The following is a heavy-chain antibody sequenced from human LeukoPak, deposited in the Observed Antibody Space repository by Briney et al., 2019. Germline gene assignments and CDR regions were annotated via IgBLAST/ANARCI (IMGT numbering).Heavy chain of an antibody. CDR1: GGSISSYY. J-gene: IGHJ6*03. CDR2: IYTSGST. V-gene: IGHV4-4*07. CDR3: ARDAVGASRSYYYYMDV. Sequence: SETLSLTCTVSGGSISSYYWIWIRQPAGKGLEWIGRIYTSGSTNYNPSLKSRVTMSVDTSKNQFSLKLSSVTAADTAVYYCARDAVGASRSYYYYMDVWGKGTTVTISS. D-gene: IGHD1-26*01.